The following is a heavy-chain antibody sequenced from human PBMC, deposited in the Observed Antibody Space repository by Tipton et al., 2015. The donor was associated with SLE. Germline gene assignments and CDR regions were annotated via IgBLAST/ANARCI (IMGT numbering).Heavy chain of an antibody. CDR3: ARAQWLVRWFDP. D-gene: IGHD6-19*01. Sequence: TLSLTCTVSGGSISSYYWSWIRQPPGKGLEWIGYIYYSGSTNYNPSLKSRVTISVDTSKNQFSLKLSSVTAADTAVYYCARAQWLVRWFDPWGQGNLVTVSS. CDR1: GGSISSYY. J-gene: IGHJ5*02. V-gene: IGHV4-59*12. CDR2: IYYSGST.